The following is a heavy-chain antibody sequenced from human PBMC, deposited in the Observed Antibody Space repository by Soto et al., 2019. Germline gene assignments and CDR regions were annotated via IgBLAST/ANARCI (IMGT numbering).Heavy chain of an antibody. CDR3: ASSLGVTYYDILTGYYPDAFDI. CDR1: GGSISSSSYY. CDR2: IYYSGST. J-gene: IGHJ3*02. V-gene: IGHV4-61*05. Sequence: SETLSLTCAVSGGSISSSSYYWSWIRQPPGKGLEWIGYIYYSGSTNYNPSLKSRVTISVDTSKNQFSLKLSSVTAADTAVYYCASSLGVTYYDILTGYYPDAFDIWGQGTMVTVSS. D-gene: IGHD3-9*01.